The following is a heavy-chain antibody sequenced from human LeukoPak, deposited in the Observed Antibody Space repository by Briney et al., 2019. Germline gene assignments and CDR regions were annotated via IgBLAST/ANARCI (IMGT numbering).Heavy chain of an antibody. V-gene: IGHV3-23*01. J-gene: IGHJ4*02. D-gene: IGHD5/OR15-5a*01. Sequence: GGSLRLSCAASGFAFSTYAMTWVRQAPEKGLQWVSTISTSGRATYYADSVEGRFTISRGNSKNTLYLQVNSLRADDTAVYYCAKARGSSVYEQFDYWGQGTQVTVSP. CDR1: GFAFSTYA. CDR2: ISTSGRAT. CDR3: AKARGSSVYEQFDY.